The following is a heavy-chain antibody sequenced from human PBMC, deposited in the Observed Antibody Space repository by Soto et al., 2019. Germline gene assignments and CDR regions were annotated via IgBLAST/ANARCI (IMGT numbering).Heavy chain of an antibody. D-gene: IGHD3-22*01. J-gene: IGHJ4*02. CDR3: AKDTYYHDSSGYYVFDY. CDR1: GFTFSSYG. Sequence: GGSLRLSCAASGFTFSSYGVLWVRQAPGKGLEWVALISYDGSNKYYADSVKGRFTISRDNSKNTLYLQMNSLRAEDTAVYYCAKDTYYHDSSGYYVFDYWGQGTLVTVSS. V-gene: IGHV3-30*18. CDR2: ISYDGSNK.